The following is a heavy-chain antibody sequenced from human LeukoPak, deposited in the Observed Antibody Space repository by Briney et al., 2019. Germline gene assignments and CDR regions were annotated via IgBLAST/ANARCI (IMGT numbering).Heavy chain of an antibody. J-gene: IGHJ4*02. D-gene: IGHD2-15*01. CDR3: ARCGVSCYWREY. Sequence: GGSLRLSCAASAFTFNYYYMRWLRQAPGKGLEWVSYISGSSGYTEYADSVKGRFTISRDNAKNSLYLQMNSLRAGDTALYDCARCGVSCYWREYWGQGTLVTVSS. CDR2: ISGSSGYT. CDR1: AFTFNYYY. V-gene: IGHV3-11*03.